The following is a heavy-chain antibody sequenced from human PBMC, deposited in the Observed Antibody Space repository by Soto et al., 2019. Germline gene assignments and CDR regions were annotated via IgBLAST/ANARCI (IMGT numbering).Heavy chain of an antibody. J-gene: IGHJ4*02. CDR2: ISSSGSTI. CDR1: GFTFSSYE. V-gene: IGHV3-48*03. Sequence: VGSLRLSCAASGFTFSSYEMNWVRQAPGKGLEWVSYISSSGSTIYYADSVKGRFTISRDNAKNSLYLQMNSLGAEDTAVYYCARDRGNNWNLKFDYCGQGTLLTVSS. D-gene: IGHD1-20*01. CDR3: ARDRGNNWNLKFDY.